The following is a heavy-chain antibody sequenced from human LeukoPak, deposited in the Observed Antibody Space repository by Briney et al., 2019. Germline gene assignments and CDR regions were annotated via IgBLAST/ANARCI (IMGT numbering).Heavy chain of an antibody. D-gene: IGHD2-15*01. CDR2: IYYSGST. CDR3: ARLPLGYCSGGSCPSDY. J-gene: IGHJ4*02. V-gene: IGHV4-59*08. CDR1: GGSISSYY. Sequence: PSETPSLTCTVSGGSISSYYWSWIRQPPGKGLEWIGYIYYSGSTNYNPSLKSRVTISVDTSKNQFSLKLSSVTAADTAVYYCARLPLGYCSGGSCPSDYWGQGTLVTVSS.